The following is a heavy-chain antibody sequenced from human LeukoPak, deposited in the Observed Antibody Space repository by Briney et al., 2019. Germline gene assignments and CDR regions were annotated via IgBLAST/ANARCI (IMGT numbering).Heavy chain of an antibody. J-gene: IGHJ4*02. CDR2: IIPIFGTA. V-gene: IGHV1-69*13. D-gene: IGHD3-22*01. CDR3: AGGDSSGYCHY. CDR1: GGTVSRYP. Sequence: SVKVACKASGGTVSRYPISWVRQAPGQGLEWMGGIIPIFGTANYAQKFQGRVTITADESTSTAYMELSSLRSEDTAVYYCAGGDSSGYCHYWGQGTLVTVSS.